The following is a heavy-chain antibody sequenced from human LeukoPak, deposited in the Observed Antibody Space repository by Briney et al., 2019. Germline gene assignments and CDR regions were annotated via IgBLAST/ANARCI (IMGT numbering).Heavy chain of an antibody. CDR3: ARVDPLGPPDY. CDR2: IWYDGSNK. CDR1: GFTFSSYG. D-gene: IGHD3/OR15-3a*01. J-gene: IGHJ4*02. V-gene: IGHV3-33*01. Sequence: GGSLRLSCAASGFTFSSYGMHWGRQAPGKGLERVAVIWYDGSNKYYADSVKGRFTISRDNSKNTLYLQMNSLRAEDTAVYYCARVDPLGPPDYWGQGTLVTVSS.